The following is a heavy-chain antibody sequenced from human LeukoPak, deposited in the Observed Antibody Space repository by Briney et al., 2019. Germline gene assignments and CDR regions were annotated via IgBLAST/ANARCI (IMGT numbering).Heavy chain of an antibody. J-gene: IGHJ4*02. CDR3: AKAHLGYCSSTSCYGLDY. D-gene: IGHD2-2*01. V-gene: IGHV3-43*01. CDR1: GFSFHDYT. Sequence: PGGSLRLSCAASGFSFHDYTMHWVRQTPGKVLEWVSLINWDGGSTYYADSVKGRFTISRDNNKNSLYLQMNSLRTEDTALYYCAKAHLGYCSSTSCYGLDYWGQGTLVTVSS. CDR2: INWDGGST.